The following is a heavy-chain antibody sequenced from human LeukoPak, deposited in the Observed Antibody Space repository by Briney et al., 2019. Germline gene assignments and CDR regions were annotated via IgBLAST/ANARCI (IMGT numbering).Heavy chain of an antibody. V-gene: IGHV3-23*01. CDR2: ISGSGGST. Sequence: GSLRLSCAASGFTFSSYGMSWVRQAPGKGLEWVSAISGSGGSTYYADSVKGRFTISRDNSKNTLYLQMNSLRAEDTAVYYCAKQPRIIPRNNWFDPWGQGTLVTVSS. D-gene: IGHD3-16*01. J-gene: IGHJ5*02. CDR1: GFTFSSYG. CDR3: AKQPRIIPRNNWFDP.